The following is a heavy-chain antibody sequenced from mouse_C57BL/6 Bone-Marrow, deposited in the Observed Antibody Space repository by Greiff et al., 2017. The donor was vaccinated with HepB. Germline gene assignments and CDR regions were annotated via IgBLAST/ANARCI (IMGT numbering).Heavy chain of an antibody. J-gene: IGHJ4*01. Sequence: EVKLMESGAELVRPGASVKLSCTASGFNFNDAYMHWVKQRPGKGLEWIGWIYPGNGDTEYASKFQGKATLTADTSSNTAYLQLSSLTSEDTAVYYCATDSDGSGYCAMDYWGQGTSVTVSS. V-gene: IGHV14-4*01. CDR1: GFNFNDAY. CDR3: ATDSDGSGYCAMDY. CDR2: IYPGNGDT. D-gene: IGHD1-1*01.